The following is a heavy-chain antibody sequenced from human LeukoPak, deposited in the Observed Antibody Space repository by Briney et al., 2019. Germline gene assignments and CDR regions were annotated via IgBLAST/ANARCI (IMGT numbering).Heavy chain of an antibody. D-gene: IGHD3-3*01. CDR2: VYYSGRT. CDR1: GGFINSSSYY. CDR3: AAIKIFGVGGRLYYMDV. Sequence: SETLSLTCTVSGGFINSSSYYWRWIRQPPGKGLERIGSVYYSGRTCYYPSVKSRVIISIDTTRTQISLRLSSVTAADTAVSYCAAIKIFGVGGRLYYMDVWGEGITVTVSS. J-gene: IGHJ6*03. V-gene: IGHV4-39*07.